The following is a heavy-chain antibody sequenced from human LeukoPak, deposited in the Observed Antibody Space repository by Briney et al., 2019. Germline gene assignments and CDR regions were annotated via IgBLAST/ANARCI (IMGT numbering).Heavy chain of an antibody. CDR3: ARRSIDVAYYGSGSYPYFDY. J-gene: IGHJ4*02. CDR2: INPNSGGT. D-gene: IGHD3-10*01. V-gene: IGHV1-2*02. Sequence: ASVKVSCKASGYTFTGYYMHWVRQAPGQGLEWMGWINPNSGGTNYAQKFQGRVTMTRDTSISRAYMELSRLRSDDTAVYYCARRSIDVAYYGSGSYPYFDYWGQGTLVTVSS. CDR1: GYTFTGYY.